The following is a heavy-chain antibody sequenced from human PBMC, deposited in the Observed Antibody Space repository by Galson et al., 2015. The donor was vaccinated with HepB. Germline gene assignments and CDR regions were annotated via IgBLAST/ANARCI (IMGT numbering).Heavy chain of an antibody. CDR2: ISSSSSYI. Sequence: SLRLSCAASGFTFSSYSMNWVRQAPGKGLEWVSSISSSSSYIYYADSVKGRFTISRDNAKNSLYLQMNSLRAEDTAVYYCARVGKGAYEDTDGAFDIWGQGTMVTVSS. J-gene: IGHJ3*02. CDR3: ARVGKGAYEDTDGAFDI. D-gene: IGHD2-21*01. CDR1: GFTFSSYS. V-gene: IGHV3-21*01.